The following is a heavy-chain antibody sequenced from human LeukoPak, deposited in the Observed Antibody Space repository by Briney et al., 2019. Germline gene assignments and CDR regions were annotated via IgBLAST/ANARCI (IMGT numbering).Heavy chain of an antibody. D-gene: IGHD5-12*01. CDR2: ISGSGGST. J-gene: IGHJ4*02. V-gene: IGHV3-23*01. CDR3: AKGGLAARIFNVATS. Sequence: GGSLRLSCAASGFTFSSYAMSWVRQAPGKGLEWVSAISGSGGSTYYADSEKGRFTISRDNSKNTLYLQMNSLRAEDTAVYYCAKGGLAARIFNVATSWGQGTLVTVSS. CDR1: GFTFSSYA.